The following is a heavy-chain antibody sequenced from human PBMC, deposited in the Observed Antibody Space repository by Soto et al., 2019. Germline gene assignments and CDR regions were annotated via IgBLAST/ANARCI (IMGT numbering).Heavy chain of an antibody. CDR2: IYWNDDK. V-gene: IGHV2-5*01. Sequence: KESGPTLVKPTQTLTLTCTFSGFSLSTSGVGVGWIRQPPGKALEWLALIYWNDDKRYSPSLKSRLTITKDTSKNQVVLTMTNMDPVDTATYYCAHRPPPRDYVWGSYRWLGWFDPWGQGTLVTVSS. CDR3: AHRPPPRDYVWGSYRWLGWFDP. CDR1: GFSLSTSGVG. J-gene: IGHJ5*02. D-gene: IGHD3-16*02.